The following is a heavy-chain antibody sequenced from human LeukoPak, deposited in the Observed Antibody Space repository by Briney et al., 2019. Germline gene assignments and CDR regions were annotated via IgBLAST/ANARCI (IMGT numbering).Heavy chain of an antibody. CDR3: ARQSVAVNYYYGMDV. CDR2: IYPGDSDT. J-gene: IGHJ6*02. Sequence: GESLKISCKGSGYSFSDYWIGWVRQMPGKGLDWMGIIYPGDSDTRYSPSFQGQVTISADKSISTAYLQWSSLKASDTAMYYCARQSVAVNYYYGMDVWGQGTTVTVSS. D-gene: IGHD6-19*01. V-gene: IGHV5-51*01. CDR1: GYSFSDYW.